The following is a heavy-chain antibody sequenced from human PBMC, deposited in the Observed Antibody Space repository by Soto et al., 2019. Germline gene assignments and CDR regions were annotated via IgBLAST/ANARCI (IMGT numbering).Heavy chain of an antibody. Sequence: ASVKVSCKASAYNYINYYIHWVRQAPGQGLEWMGIINPNGGSTTYAQKFQGRVTLTRDTSTSTVYMDLSSLTSEDTAVYYCARDLTMVRGVEGDYGMDVWGQGTTVTVSS. CDR2: INPNGGST. J-gene: IGHJ6*02. CDR3: ARDLTMVRGVEGDYGMDV. CDR1: AYNYINYY. D-gene: IGHD3-10*01. V-gene: IGHV1-46*01.